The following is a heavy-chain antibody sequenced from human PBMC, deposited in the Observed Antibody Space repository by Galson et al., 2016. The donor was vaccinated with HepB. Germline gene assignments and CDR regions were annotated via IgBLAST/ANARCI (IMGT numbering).Heavy chain of an antibody. V-gene: IGHV1-8*02. CDR1: GYTFTSYD. CDR2: MNPNSGNT. J-gene: IGHJ4*02. CDR3: ARVEYASSTGANRFDY. D-gene: IGHD6-6*01. Sequence: SVKVSCKASGYTFTSYDIHWVRQATGQGLEWMGWMNPNSGNTGYAQVFQGRVTLTRSTSKSTVCMEVSSLRSEDMAMYYCARVEYASSTGANRFDYWGQGTLVTVSS.